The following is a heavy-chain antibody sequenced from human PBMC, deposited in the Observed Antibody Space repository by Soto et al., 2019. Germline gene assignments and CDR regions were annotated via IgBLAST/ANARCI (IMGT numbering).Heavy chain of an antibody. V-gene: IGHV4-59*12. Sequence: PSETLSLTCTVSGGSIYSYYWSWIRQAPGKGLQWIGYIDYSGSTNYNPSLKSQVTMSVDTSRNQFSLTLSSMTAADTAVYYCAAGGGLPRYYWGQGTLVTVSS. CDR2: IDYSGST. CDR3: AAGGGLPRYY. CDR1: GGSIYSYY. J-gene: IGHJ4*02. D-gene: IGHD5-12*01.